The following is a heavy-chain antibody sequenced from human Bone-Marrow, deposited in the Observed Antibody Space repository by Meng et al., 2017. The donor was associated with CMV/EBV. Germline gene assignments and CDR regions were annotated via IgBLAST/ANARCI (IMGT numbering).Heavy chain of an antibody. CDR1: GFTFSSYS. CDR2: ISSSSSTI. D-gene: IGHD6-6*01. V-gene: IGHV3-48*01. CDR3: ARLIAALKRSMDV. Sequence: GGSLRLSCAASGFTFSSYSMNWVRQAPGKGLEWVSYISSSSSTIYYADSVKGRFTISRENAKNSLYLQMNSLRAGDTAVYYCARLIAALKRSMDVWGQGTTVTVSS. J-gene: IGHJ6*02.